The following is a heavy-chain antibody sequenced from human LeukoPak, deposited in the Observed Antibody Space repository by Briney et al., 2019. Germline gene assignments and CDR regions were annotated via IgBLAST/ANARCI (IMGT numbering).Heavy chain of an antibody. CDR1: GGSISSYY. Sequence: SETLSLTCTVSGGSISSYYWSRIRQPPGKGLEWIGYIYYSGSTNYNPSLKSRVTISVDTSKNQFSLKLSSVTAADTAVYYCARDHVDTAMGEFGPWGQGTLVTVSS. V-gene: IGHV4-59*01. CDR2: IYYSGST. CDR3: ARDHVDTAMGEFGP. J-gene: IGHJ5*02. D-gene: IGHD5-18*01.